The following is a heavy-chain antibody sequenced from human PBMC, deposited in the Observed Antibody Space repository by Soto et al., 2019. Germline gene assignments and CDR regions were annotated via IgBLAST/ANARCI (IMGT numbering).Heavy chain of an antibody. J-gene: IGHJ4*02. V-gene: IGHV1-69*01. CDR1: GGGTLSNDA. CDR2: ISPFFGTT. Sequence: QVHLVQSGADGRKSGSSVRVSCTASGGGTLSNDAISWVRQAPGQGLEWLGRISPFFGTTDYSQSFQGRLTMTADASTGTVYMDRRSLKSDDTAVSYCAREVVTETTGGSFDSGGQGTLVTVSS. D-gene: IGHD2-21*02. CDR3: AREVVTETTGGSFDS.